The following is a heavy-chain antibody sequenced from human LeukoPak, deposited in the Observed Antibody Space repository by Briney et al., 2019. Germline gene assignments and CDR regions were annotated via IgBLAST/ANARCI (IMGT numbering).Heavy chain of an antibody. Sequence: ASVKVSCKASGYAFTYCHVHWVRHAPGQGLEWMGWINPNTGVTKYAQKFEGWVTITRDTSISTAYMALSRLRSDDTAIYYCARELHSSWFDYWGQGTLVTVSS. V-gene: IGHV1-2*04. CDR3: ARELHSSWFDY. CDR2: INPNTGVT. J-gene: IGHJ4*02. D-gene: IGHD6-13*01. CDR1: GYAFTYCH.